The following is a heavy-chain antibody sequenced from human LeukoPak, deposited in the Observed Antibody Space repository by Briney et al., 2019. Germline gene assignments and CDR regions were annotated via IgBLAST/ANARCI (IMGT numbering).Heavy chain of an antibody. J-gene: IGHJ3*02. D-gene: IGHD3-16*01. CDR2: ISAYNGNT. CDR3: ARVHHWGNDAFDI. V-gene: IGHV1-18*01. CDR1: GYTFTNYG. Sequence: VASVKVSCKASGYTFTNYGIIWVRQAPGQGLEWMAWISAYNGNTKYVQKVQGRVTMTTDTPTSTAYMELRSLRSDDTAMYFCARVHHWGNDAFDIWGQGTMVTVSS.